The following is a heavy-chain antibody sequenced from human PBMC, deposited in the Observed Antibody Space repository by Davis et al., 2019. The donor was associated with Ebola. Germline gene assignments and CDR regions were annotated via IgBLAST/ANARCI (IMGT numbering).Heavy chain of an antibody. CDR1: GFTFDDYA. J-gene: IGHJ4*02. Sequence: GESLKISCAASGFTFDDYAMHWVRQAPGKGLEWVAFIRYDGSNKYYADSVKGRFTISRDNSKNTLYLQMNSLRAEDTAVYYCAKAGHCGNYCSFDSWGQGTLVTVSS. CDR3: AKAGHCGNYCSFDS. CDR2: IRYDGSNK. D-gene: IGHD1-26*01. V-gene: IGHV3-30*02.